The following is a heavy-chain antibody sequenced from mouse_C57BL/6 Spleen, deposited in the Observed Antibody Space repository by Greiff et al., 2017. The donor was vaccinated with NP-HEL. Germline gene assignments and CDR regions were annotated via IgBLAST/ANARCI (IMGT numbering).Heavy chain of an antibody. CDR1: GYTFTDYN. D-gene: IGHD1-1*01. J-gene: IGHJ2*01. Sequence: VRLQQSGPELVKPGASVKMSCKASGYTFTDYNMHWVKQSHGKSLEWIGYINPNNGGTSYNQKFKGKATLTVNKSSSTAYMELRSLTSEDSAVYYCARTYYYGSSSYYFDYWGQGTTLTVSS. CDR2: INPNNGGT. V-gene: IGHV1-22*01. CDR3: ARTYYYGSSSYYFDY.